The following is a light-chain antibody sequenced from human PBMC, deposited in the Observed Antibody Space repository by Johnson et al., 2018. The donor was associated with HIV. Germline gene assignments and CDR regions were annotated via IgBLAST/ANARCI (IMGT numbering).Light chain of an antibody. J-gene: IGLJ1*01. CDR3: GTWDSSLSNFV. V-gene: IGLV1-51*01. Sequence: QSVLTQPPSVSAAPGQKVTISCSGSSSNIENYYVSWYQHHPGTAPKLLIYDNNKRPSGIPDRFSGSKSGTSATLGITGRQTGDEADYYCGTWDSSLSNFVFGIGTKVSVL. CDR2: DNN. CDR1: SSNIENYY.